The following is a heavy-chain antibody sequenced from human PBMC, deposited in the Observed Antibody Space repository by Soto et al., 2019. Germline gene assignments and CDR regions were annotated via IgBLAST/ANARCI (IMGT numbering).Heavy chain of an antibody. CDR3: ARRNLGGWYFDL. CDR2: ISGSGGST. J-gene: IGHJ2*01. CDR1: GFTFSSYA. V-gene: IGHV3-23*01. Sequence: EVQLLESGGGLVQPGGSLRLSCAASGFTFSSYAMSWVRQAPGKGLEWVSAISGSGGSTYYADSVKGRFTISRDNSKNTLYLQMNSLRAEDTAVYDWARRNLGGWYFDLWGRGTLVTVSS. D-gene: IGHD1-7*01.